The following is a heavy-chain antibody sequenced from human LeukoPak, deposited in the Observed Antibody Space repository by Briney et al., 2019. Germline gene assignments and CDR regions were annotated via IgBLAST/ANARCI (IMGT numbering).Heavy chain of an antibody. Sequence: SGTLSLTCAVSGGSISSSNWWSWVRQPPGKGLEWIGEINHSGSTNYNPSLKSRVTMSVDTSKNQFSLKLSSVTAADTAVYYCARVQSTIFGVVTTYFDYWGQGTLVTVSS. D-gene: IGHD3-3*01. V-gene: IGHV4-4*02. CDR1: GGSISSSNW. J-gene: IGHJ4*02. CDR2: INHSGST. CDR3: ARVQSTIFGVVTTYFDY.